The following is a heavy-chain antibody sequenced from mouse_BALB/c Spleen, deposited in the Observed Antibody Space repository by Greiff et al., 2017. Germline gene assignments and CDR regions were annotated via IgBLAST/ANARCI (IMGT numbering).Heavy chain of an antibody. J-gene: IGHJ2*01. D-gene: IGHD2-4*01. CDR2: IDPANGNT. V-gene: IGHV14-3*02. CDR1: GFNIKDTY. CDR3: ARPMITTVFDY. Sequence: EVKLQESGAELVKPGASVKLSCTASGFNIKDTYMHWVKQRPEQGLEWIGRIDPANGNTKYDPKFQGKATITADTSSNTAYLQLSSLTSEDTAVYYCARPMITTVFDYWGQGTTLTVSS.